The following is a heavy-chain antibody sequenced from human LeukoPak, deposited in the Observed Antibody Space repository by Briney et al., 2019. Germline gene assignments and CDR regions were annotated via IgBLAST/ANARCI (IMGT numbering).Heavy chain of an antibody. Sequence: ASVKVSCKASGYTFTSYGISWVRQAPGQGLEWMGWISAYNGNTNYAQKLQGRVTMTTDTSTSTAYMELRSLRSDDTAVYYCARDYCSSTSCYAGGDYWGQETLVTVSS. CDR1: GYTFTSYG. V-gene: IGHV1-18*01. D-gene: IGHD2-2*01. J-gene: IGHJ4*02. CDR2: ISAYNGNT. CDR3: ARDYCSSTSCYAGGDY.